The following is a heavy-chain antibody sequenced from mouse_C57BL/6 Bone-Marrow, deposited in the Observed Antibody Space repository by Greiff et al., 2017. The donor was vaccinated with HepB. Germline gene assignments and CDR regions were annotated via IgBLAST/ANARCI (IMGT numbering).Heavy chain of an antibody. CDR2: IDPSDSYT. Sequence: VQLQQPGAELVKPGASVKLSCKASGYTFTSYWMQWVKQRPGQGLEWIGEIDPSDSYTNYNQKFKGKATLTVDTSSSTAYMHLSSLTSEDSAVYYCARSSFITTVVATDFYYYAMDYWGQGTSVTVSS. CDR1: GYTFTSYW. CDR3: ARSSFITTVVATDFYYYAMDY. D-gene: IGHD1-1*01. J-gene: IGHJ4*01. V-gene: IGHV1-50*01.